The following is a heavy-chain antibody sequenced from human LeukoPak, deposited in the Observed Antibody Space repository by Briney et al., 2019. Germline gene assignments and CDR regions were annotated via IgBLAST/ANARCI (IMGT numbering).Heavy chain of an antibody. Sequence: SETLSLTCTVSGGSISSYYWSWIRQPPGKGLEWIGYIYYSGSTNYNPSLKSRVTISVDTSKNQFSLKLSSVTAANTAVYYCARVAPFPPGHIAYWGQGTLVTVSS. CDR1: GGSISSYY. CDR3: ARVAPFPPGHIAY. J-gene: IGHJ4*02. CDR2: IYYSGST. D-gene: IGHD2/OR15-2a*01. V-gene: IGHV4-59*01.